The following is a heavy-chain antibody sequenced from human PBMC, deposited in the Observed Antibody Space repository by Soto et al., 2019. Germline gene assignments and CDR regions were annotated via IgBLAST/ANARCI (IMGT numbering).Heavy chain of an antibody. J-gene: IGHJ6*02. V-gene: IGHV1-69*12. D-gene: IGHD3-22*01. CDR2: ISPIFGTA. CDR3: ARVWPLHRAVENYDYYGMDV. CDR1: GGTFSSYA. Sequence: QVQLVQSGAEVKKPGSSVKVSCKASGGTFSSYAISWVRQAPGQGLEWMGGISPIFGTANYAQKFQGRVTITADESTSTAYMELSSLRSEDTAVYYCARVWPLHRAVENYDYYGMDVWGQGTTVTVSS.